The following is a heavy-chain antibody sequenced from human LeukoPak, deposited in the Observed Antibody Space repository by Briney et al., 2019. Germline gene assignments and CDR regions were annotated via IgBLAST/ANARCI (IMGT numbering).Heavy chain of an antibody. J-gene: IGHJ5*02. D-gene: IGHD3-10*01. CDR1: NGSFSGYY. V-gene: IGHV4-34*01. Sequence: PSETLSLTCAVSNGSFSGYYWTWIRQPPGKGLEWIGEINNSGTTYYNPSLKSRVTISLDKSRNHFSLELSSMTAADTALYFCARGGTTYYSSSGSDPWGQGTLVTVSS. CDR3: ARGGTTYYSSSGSDP. CDR2: INNSGTT.